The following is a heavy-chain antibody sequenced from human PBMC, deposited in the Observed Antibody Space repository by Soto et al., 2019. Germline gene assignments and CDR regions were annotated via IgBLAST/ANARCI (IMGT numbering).Heavy chain of an antibody. CDR2: IYYSGST. CDR3: ARPNVPYISSVNAFDL. J-gene: IGHJ3*01. D-gene: IGHD6-13*01. CDR1: GGSISRSDYY. Sequence: QLQLQESGPRLVKPSETLSLTCAVSGGSISRSDYYWGWIRQPPGKGLEWIGNIYYSGSTYYNPSPERRASMFVEPSKNPFPMELSPVTGADTAVYYCARPNVPYISSVNAFDLWGQGTMVIVSS. V-gene: IGHV4-39*01.